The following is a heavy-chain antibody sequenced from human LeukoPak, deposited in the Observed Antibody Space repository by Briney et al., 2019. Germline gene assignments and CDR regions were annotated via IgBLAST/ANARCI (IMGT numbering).Heavy chain of an antibody. D-gene: IGHD6-19*01. J-gene: IGHJ4*02. V-gene: IGHV4-39*01. CDR3: ARHPVGIAVAGTRAQYYFDY. CDR1: GGSISSSSYY. Sequence: TSSETLSLTCTVSGGSISSSSYYWGWIRQPPGKGLEWIGSIYYSGSTYYNPSLKSRVTISVDTSKSQFSLKLSSVTAADTAVYYCARHPVGIAVAGTRAQYYFDYWGQGTLVTVSS. CDR2: IYYSGST.